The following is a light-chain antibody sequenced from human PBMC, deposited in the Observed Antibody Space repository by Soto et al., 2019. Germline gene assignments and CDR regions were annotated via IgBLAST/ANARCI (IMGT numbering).Light chain of an antibody. J-gene: IGKJ1*01. CDR2: TAA. V-gene: IGKV1-5*03. Sequence: DLELTQSPSTLSASVVDRGAITCRAGDNVVDWVAGYQQKPGKAPKLLIYTAATLQAEVPSRFAGSGSGTDFTLTITRLQPDDFATYYCQHYNSFSRTFGQGTKVDIK. CDR3: QHYNSFSRT. CDR1: DNVVDW.